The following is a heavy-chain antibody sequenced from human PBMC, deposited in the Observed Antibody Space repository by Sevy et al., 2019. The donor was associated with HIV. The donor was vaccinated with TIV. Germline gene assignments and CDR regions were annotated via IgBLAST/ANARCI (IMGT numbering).Heavy chain of an antibody. CDR3: AMDRVVIMMYGSNRGDF. CDR2: ISGSGQST. CDR1: GFTFTNYA. Sequence: GGSLRLSCAASGFTFTNYAMYWVRQAPGKGLEWVAAISGSGQSTFYADSVKGRFTMSRDSSKNKLFLQMDSLRVEDTALYYCAMDRVVIMMYGSNRGDFWGQGTPVTVSS. J-gene: IGHJ4*02. V-gene: IGHV3-23*01. D-gene: IGHD3-16*01.